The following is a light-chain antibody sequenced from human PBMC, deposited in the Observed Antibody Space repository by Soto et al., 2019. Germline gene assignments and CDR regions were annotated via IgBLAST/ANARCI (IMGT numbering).Light chain of an antibody. CDR2: EVT. J-gene: IGLJ2*01. CDR1: SSDVGGYNY. V-gene: IGLV2-14*01. CDR3: SSYTSTNHVA. Sequence: QSALTQPASVSGSPGQSITISCTGTSSDVGGYNYVSWYQQHPGKAPKLVIYEVTKRPSGVSNRFSGSKSGNTASLTISGLQAEDETDYYCSSYTSTNHVAFGGGTKLTVL.